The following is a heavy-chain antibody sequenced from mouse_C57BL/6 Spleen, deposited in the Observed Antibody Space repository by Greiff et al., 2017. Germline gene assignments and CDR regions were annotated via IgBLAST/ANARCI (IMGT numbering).Heavy chain of an antibody. CDR2: ISYSGST. CDR3: ARENQDYYFDY. J-gene: IGHJ2*01. V-gene: IGHV3-1*01. CDR1: GYSITSGYD. Sequence: EVKLEESGPGMVKPSQSLSLTCTVTGYSITSGYDWHWIRHFPGNKLEWMGYISYSGSTNYNPPLKSRISITHDTSKNHFFLKLNSVTTEDTATYYCARENQDYYFDYWGQGTTLTVSS.